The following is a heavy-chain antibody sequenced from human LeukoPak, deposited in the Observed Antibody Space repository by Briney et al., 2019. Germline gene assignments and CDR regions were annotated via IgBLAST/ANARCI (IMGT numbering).Heavy chain of an antibody. Sequence: GGSLRLSCAPSGFTLSKYAMHRVRQAPGKGLEWLAFLRIVGRSKYYADFVKGPFSISRDNSKNTVYLQMNSLRAEDTAVYYCARANVLRYFDWFFDYWGQGTLVTVSS. V-gene: IGHV3-30*02. D-gene: IGHD3-9*01. J-gene: IGHJ4*02. CDR2: LRIVGRSK. CDR3: ARANVLRYFDWFFDY. CDR1: GFTLSKYA.